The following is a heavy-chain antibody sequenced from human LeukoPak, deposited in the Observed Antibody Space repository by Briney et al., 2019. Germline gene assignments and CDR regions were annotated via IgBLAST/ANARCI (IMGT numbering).Heavy chain of an antibody. CDR1: GFTFSRYS. CDR2: ISSSSSTI. CDR3: AKDRAFYYDSSGYYPDAFDI. V-gene: IGHV3-48*02. D-gene: IGHD3-22*01. Sequence: GGSLRLSCAASGFTFSRYSMNWGRQAPGKGLEWLSYISSSSSTIYYVDSVKGRFTISRDNAKNSLYLQMNSLRDEDTAVYYCAKDRAFYYDSSGYYPDAFDIWGQGTMVTVSS. J-gene: IGHJ3*02.